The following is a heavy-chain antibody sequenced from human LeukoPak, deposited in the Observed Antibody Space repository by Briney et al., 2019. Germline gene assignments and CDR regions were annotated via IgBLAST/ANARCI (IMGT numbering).Heavy chain of an antibody. J-gene: IGHJ4*02. CDR1: GFTFSTYS. Sequence: PGGSLRLSCAASGFTFSTYSMNWVRQAPGKGLEWISYISRSSTTIYYADSVKGRFTISRDNAKDSLYLQMNSLRAEDTALYYCAVATRSFLPDYCWGQGTLVTVSS. CDR2: ISRSSTTI. CDR3: AVATRSFLPDYC. V-gene: IGHV3-48*04. D-gene: IGHD5-12*01.